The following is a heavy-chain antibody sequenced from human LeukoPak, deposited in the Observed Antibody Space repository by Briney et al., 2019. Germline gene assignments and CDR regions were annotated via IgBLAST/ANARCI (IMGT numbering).Heavy chain of an antibody. CDR2: IIPIFGTA. CDR1: GGTFSSYA. J-gene: IGHJ4*02. V-gene: IGHV1-69*05. CDR3: ARGESRGVDY. Sequence: GASVKVSCKASGGTFSSYAISWVRQAPGQGLEWMGGIIPIFGTANYAQKFQGRVTMTRNTSISTAYMELSSLRSEDTAVYYCARGESRGVDYWGQGTLVTVSS.